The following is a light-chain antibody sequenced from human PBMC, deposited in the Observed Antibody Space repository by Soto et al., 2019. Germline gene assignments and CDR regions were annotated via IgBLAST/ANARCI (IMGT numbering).Light chain of an antibody. J-gene: IGKJ2*01. CDR2: GAS. CDR1: QSVSSN. CDR3: QQYNNWHPPVT. Sequence: EIVMTQSPATLSVSPGERATLSCRASQSVSSNLAWYQQKPGQAPRLLIYGASTRATGIPARFSGSGSGTEFTLTISSLQSEDFAVYYCQQYNNWHPPVTFGQGTKLEIK. V-gene: IGKV3-15*01.